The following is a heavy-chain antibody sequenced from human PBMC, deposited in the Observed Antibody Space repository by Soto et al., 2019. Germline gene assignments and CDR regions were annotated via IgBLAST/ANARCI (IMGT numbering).Heavy chain of an antibody. CDR1: GFTFSSYG. D-gene: IGHD2-15*01. CDR2: ISYDGSNK. J-gene: IGHJ4*02. Sequence: QVQLVESGGGVVQPGRSLRLSCAASGFTFSSYGMHWVRQAPGKGLEWVAVISYDGSNKYYADSVKGRFTISRDNSKNTLYLQMNSLRAEDTAVYYCANYTEGGWWWLHETPYYFDYWGQGTLVTVSS. V-gene: IGHV3-30*18. CDR3: ANYTEGGWWWLHETPYYFDY.